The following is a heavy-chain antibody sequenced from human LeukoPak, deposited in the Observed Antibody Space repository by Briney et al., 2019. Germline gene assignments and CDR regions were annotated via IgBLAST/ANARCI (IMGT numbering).Heavy chain of an antibody. Sequence: SETLSLTCAVYGGSFSGYYWSWIRQPPGKGLEGIGEINHSGSTNYNPSLKSRVTISVDTSKNQFSLKLSSVTAADTAVYYCARRYSYGYLGWFDPWGQGTLVTVSS. V-gene: IGHV4-34*01. D-gene: IGHD5-18*01. CDR1: GGSFSGYY. CDR2: INHSGST. CDR3: ARRYSYGYLGWFDP. J-gene: IGHJ5*02.